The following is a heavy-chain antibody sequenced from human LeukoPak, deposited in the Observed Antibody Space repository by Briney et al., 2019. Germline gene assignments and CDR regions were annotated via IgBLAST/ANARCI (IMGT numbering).Heavy chain of an antibody. CDR1: GGTFSNFA. V-gene: IGHV1-69*13. D-gene: IGHD2-2*02. Sequence: SVKVSCKASGGTFSNFAVSWVRQAPGQGLEWMGGIIPIFGSTIYAQQSQDRVTIIADESTGTVYMELSSPRPEDTAVYYRARENCSRTNCYTRYYYGVDVWGQGTTVTVSS. CDR2: IIPIFGST. J-gene: IGHJ6*02. CDR3: ARENCSRTNCYTRYYYGVDV.